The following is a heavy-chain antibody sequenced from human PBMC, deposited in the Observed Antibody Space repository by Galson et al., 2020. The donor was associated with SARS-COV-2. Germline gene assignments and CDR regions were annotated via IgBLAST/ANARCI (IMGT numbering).Heavy chain of an antibody. CDR1: GFTFSSHT. V-gene: IGHV3-21*01. CDR2: ISSSSNYI. Sequence: GGSLRLSCAASGFTFSSHTMNWVRQAPGKGLAWVSSISSSSNYIYYADSVKGRFTISRDNANNSLYLQMNSLRAEDTALYYCARDSSGYFSWGQGTLVTVSS. CDR3: ARDSSGYFS. D-gene: IGHD3-22*01. J-gene: IGHJ4*02.